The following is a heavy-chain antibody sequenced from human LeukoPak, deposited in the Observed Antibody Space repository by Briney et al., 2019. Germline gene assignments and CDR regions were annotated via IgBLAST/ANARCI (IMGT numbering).Heavy chain of an antibody. CDR1: GGPISSYY. CDR3: VRAKGDY. Sequence: SETLSLTCTVSGGPISSYYWSWIRQPPGKGLEWIAYIYSSGNTKYNPSLASRVTISVDTSKNQFSLKVTSVTAADTAVYYCVRAKGDYWGQGTLVTVSS. V-gene: IGHV4-59*01. CDR2: IYSSGNT. J-gene: IGHJ4*02.